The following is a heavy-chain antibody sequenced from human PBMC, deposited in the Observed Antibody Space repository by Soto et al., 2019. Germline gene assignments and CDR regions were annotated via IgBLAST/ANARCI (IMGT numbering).Heavy chain of an antibody. Sequence: QVQLVQSGAEVKKPGASVKVSCKASGYTFTSYGISWVRQAPGQGLEWMGWISPYNGNTNYAQKLQGRVTMTTDTSTSTAYIELRSLRSDDTAVYYCSRDEAAHTFDPWGQGILVTVSS. J-gene: IGHJ5*02. CDR2: ISPYNGNT. V-gene: IGHV1-18*01. D-gene: IGHD6-13*01. CDR1: GYTFTSYG. CDR3: SRDEAAHTFDP.